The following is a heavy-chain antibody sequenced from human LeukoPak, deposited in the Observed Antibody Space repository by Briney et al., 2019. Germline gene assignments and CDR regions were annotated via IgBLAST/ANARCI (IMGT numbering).Heavy chain of an antibody. Sequence: SETLSLTCTVSGGSISSSGYYWGWIRQPPGKGLEWIGSIYYSGSTYYNPSLKSRVTISVDTSKNQFSLKLSSVTAADTAVYYCATRHRRIAAAGKAPDAFDIWGQGTMVTVSS. CDR3: ATRHRRIAAAGKAPDAFDI. V-gene: IGHV4-39*07. CDR2: IYYSGST. J-gene: IGHJ3*02. CDR1: GGSISSSGYY. D-gene: IGHD6-13*01.